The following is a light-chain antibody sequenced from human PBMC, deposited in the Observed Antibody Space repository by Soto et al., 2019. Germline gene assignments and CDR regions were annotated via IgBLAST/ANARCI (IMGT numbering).Light chain of an antibody. CDR2: EAS. V-gene: IGKV1-9*01. J-gene: IGKJ1*01. CDR3: QQYKSYPWT. CDR1: HDISTY. Sequence: DIHLTQSPSLLSASLLYIVTISCXFSHDISTYLAWYQQKPGKAPKLMIYEASTLQSGVPSRFSGSGSGTEFTLTISSLQPEDFATYYCQQYKSYPWTFGQGTKV.